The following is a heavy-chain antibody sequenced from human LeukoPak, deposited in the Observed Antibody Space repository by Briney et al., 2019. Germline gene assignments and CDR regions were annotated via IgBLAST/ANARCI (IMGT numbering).Heavy chain of an antibody. V-gene: IGHV3-21*04. CDR1: GFTFSSYS. Sequence: GGSLRLSGAASGFTFSSYSMNWVRQAPGKGLEWVSSISSSSSYIYYADSVKGRFTISRDNSKTTLYLQMNSLRAEDTAVYYCASPGYGDYRGYFDLWGCGNLVIVSS. J-gene: IGHJ2*01. D-gene: IGHD4-17*01. CDR2: ISSSSSYI. CDR3: ASPGYGDYRGYFDL.